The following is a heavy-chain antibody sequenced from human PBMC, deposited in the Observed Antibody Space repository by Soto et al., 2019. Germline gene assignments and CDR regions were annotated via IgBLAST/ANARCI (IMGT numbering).Heavy chain of an antibody. CDR3: ARSVAVAALDS. Sequence: SLRLSCAASGFALSSYSMHWVRQAPGKGLEWVALISYDGNKKFYEDSVKGRFNISRDTSKNMLYLQMNSLRAEDTAVYYCARSVAVAALDSWGHGTLVTVSS. CDR2: ISYDGNKK. V-gene: IGHV3-30-3*01. D-gene: IGHD6-19*01. CDR1: GFALSSYS. J-gene: IGHJ5*01.